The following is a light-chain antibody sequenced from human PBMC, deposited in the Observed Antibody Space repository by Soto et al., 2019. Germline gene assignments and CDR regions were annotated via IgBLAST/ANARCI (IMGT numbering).Light chain of an antibody. V-gene: IGKV1-39*01. CDR2: AAS. Sequence: TRMKMNPSKVSGAVEESRTICCRASQTINSWLAWYQQKPGKAPKLLIYAASSLQSGVPSRFSGRGSGTDFTLTMCRLQPEDSATYYGRQCYSARTYGRGTRLEIK. CDR3: RQCYSART. J-gene: IGKJ5*01. CDR1: QTINSW.